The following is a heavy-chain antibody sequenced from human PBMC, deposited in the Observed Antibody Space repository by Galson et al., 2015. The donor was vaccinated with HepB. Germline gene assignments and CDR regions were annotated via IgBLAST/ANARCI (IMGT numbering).Heavy chain of an antibody. CDR2: ISSDGIGK. Sequence: SLRLSCAASGFIFSDSYMTWIRQAPGKGPEWVSYISSDGIGKYYADSVKGRFTISRDNAKNSLYLQMNSLRAEDTAVYYCARSAGWIDLWGQGTLVTVSS. J-gene: IGHJ5*02. D-gene: IGHD3-10*01. CDR1: GFIFSDSY. CDR3: ARSAGWIDL. V-gene: IGHV3-11*01.